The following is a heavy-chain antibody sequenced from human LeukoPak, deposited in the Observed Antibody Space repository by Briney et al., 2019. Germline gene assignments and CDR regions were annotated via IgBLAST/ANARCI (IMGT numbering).Heavy chain of an antibody. CDR3: ARDPHSSGWYGWFDP. CDR1: GFTFSSYG. Sequence: TGRSLRLSCAASGFTFSSYGMHWVRQAPGKGLEWVAVISYDGSNKYYADSVKGRFTISRDNSKNTLYLQMNSLRAEDTAVYYCARDPHSSGWYGWFDPWGQGTLVTVSS. CDR2: ISYDGSNK. J-gene: IGHJ5*02. D-gene: IGHD6-19*01. V-gene: IGHV3-30*03.